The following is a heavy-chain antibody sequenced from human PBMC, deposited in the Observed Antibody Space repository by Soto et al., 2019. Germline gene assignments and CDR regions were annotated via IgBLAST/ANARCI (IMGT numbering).Heavy chain of an antibody. V-gene: IGHV3-72*01. CDR1: GFTFSDHY. CDR3: ASSRDAADGYYYYGMDV. CDR2: TRNKANSYTT. J-gene: IGHJ6*02. Sequence: EVQLVESGGGLVQPGGSLRLSCAASGFTFSDHYMDWVRQAPGKGLEWVGRTRNKANSYTTEYAASVKGRFTISRDDSMNSLYLQMNSLKTEDTAVYYCASSRDAADGYYYYGMDVWGQGTTVTVSS. D-gene: IGHD2-2*01.